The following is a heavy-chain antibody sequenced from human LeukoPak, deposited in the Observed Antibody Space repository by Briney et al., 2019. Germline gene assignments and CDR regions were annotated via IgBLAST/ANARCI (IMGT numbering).Heavy chain of an antibody. CDR1: GFTVSSNY. J-gene: IGHJ4*02. V-gene: IGHV3-66*01. CDR3: ARESGSGSRGFDY. Sequence: PGGSLRLSCAASGFTVSSNYMNWVRQAPGKGLEWVSVIYSGGGTYYGDSAKGRFTFSRDNSKNTMYLQMNSLRAEDTAVYYCARESGSGSRGFDYWGQGTLVTVSS. CDR2: IYSGGGT. D-gene: IGHD3-10*01.